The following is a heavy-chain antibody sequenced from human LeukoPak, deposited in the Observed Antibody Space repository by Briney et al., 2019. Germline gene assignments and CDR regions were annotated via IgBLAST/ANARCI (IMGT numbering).Heavy chain of an antibody. J-gene: IGHJ3*01. CDR2: INPNSGGT. CDR3: ARNTIWTGYYAFDF. D-gene: IGHD3/OR15-3a*01. Sequence: ASVKVSCKASGYRFIGYYMHWLRQAPGQGLEWMGWINPNSGGTNYAQKFQGRVTMTRDTSNSTAYMELSRLRSDDTAVYYCARNTIWTGYYAFDFWGQGTLVTVSS. CDR1: GYRFIGYY. V-gene: IGHV1-2*02.